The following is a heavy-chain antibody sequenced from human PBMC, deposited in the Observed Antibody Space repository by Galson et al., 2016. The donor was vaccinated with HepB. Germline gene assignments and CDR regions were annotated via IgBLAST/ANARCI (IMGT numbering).Heavy chain of an antibody. Sequence: SVKVSCKASGDNFSNYGFSWVRQAPGQGLEWMGGIIPVYGTPNYAQTFQGRVMITADESTTTAYMELSSLRFEDTAVYYCARDKGSHRTGWHGARRFLYNMDVWGQGTTVTVSS. V-gene: IGHV1-69*13. CDR2: IIPVYGTP. D-gene: IGHD6-19*01. CDR3: ARDKGSHRTGWHGARRFLYNMDV. CDR1: GDNFSNYG. J-gene: IGHJ6*02.